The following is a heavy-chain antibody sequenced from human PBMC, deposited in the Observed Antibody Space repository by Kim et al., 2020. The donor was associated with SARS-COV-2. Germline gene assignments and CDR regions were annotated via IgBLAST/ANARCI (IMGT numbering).Heavy chain of an antibody. D-gene: IGHD2-21*02. Sequence: ADSVKGRFTLSRDNAKNTLYLQMNSLRAEDTAVYYCARDAYCGGDCYSDYWGQGTLVTVSS. V-gene: IGHV3-74*01. J-gene: IGHJ4*02. CDR3: ARDAYCGGDCYSDY.